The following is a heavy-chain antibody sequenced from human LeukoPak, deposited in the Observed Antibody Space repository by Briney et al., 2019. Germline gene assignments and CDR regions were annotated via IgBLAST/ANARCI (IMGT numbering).Heavy chain of an antibody. J-gene: IGHJ4*02. D-gene: IGHD2-15*01. CDR3: AREDGFSCSGGSCLAFDY. Sequence: GASVKVSCKASGYTFTSYAMNWVRQAPGQGLEWMGWINTNTGNPTYAQGFTGRFVFSLDTSVSTAYLQMNSLRAEDTAVYYCAREDGFSCSGGSCLAFDYWGQGTLVTVSS. CDR2: INTNTGNP. CDR1: GYTFTSYA. V-gene: IGHV7-4-1*02.